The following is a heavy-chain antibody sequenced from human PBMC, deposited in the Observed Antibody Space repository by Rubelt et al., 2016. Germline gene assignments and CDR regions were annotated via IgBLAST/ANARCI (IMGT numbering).Heavy chain of an antibody. V-gene: IGHV4-59*08. J-gene: IGHJ4*02. CDR2: IYYSGST. CDR1: GGSISGYY. Sequence: QVQLQESGPGLVKPSETLSLTCTVSGGSISGYYWSWIRQSPEKGLEWIGYIYYSGSTNYNPSLKSRVTISLDTSKNQFSLRLSSVTAADTAVYYCARQVRVLYYSDYWGQGTLFTVSS. CDR3: ARQVRVLYYSDY.